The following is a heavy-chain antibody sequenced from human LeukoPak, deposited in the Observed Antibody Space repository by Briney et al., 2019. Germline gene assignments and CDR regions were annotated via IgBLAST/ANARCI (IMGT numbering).Heavy chain of an antibody. CDR1: GFTFSSYS. CDR3: ASVAKAVAGTLDY. V-gene: IGHV3-21*01. D-gene: IGHD6-19*01. CDR2: ISSSSSYI. J-gene: IGHJ4*02. Sequence: PGGSLRLSCAASGFTFSSYSMNWVRPAPGKGLEWVSSISSSSSYIYYPDSVTGRFTISRDNAKNSLYLQMNSLRAEDTAVYYCASVAKAVAGTLDYWGQGTLVTVSS.